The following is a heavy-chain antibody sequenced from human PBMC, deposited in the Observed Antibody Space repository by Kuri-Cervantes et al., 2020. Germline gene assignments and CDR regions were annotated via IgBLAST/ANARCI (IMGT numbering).Heavy chain of an antibody. CDR1: GFTFSSYW. D-gene: IGHD3-10*01. Sequence: GESLKISCAASGFTFSSYWMHWVRQAPGKGLVWVSRINSDGSSTSYADSVKGRFTISRDNAKNSLYLQMNSLRAEDTALYYCARSNLRAIAFDIWGQGTMVTVSS. CDR3: ARSNLRAIAFDI. CDR2: INSDGSST. V-gene: IGHV3-74*01. J-gene: IGHJ3*02.